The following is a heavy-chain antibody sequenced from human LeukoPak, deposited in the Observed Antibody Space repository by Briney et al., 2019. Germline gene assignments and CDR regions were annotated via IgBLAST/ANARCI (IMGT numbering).Heavy chain of an antibody. CDR1: GGTFNSYA. Sequence: ASVKVSCKASGGTFNSYAINWVRQAPGQGLEWMGRIIPMFDLANYAQRFQGRVTITADKSTNTACMELSSLRSEDTAVYYCARERYGSGTYDFDYWGQGTLVTVSS. CDR2: IIPMFDLA. V-gene: IGHV1-69*04. J-gene: IGHJ4*02. D-gene: IGHD3-10*01. CDR3: ARERYGSGTYDFDY.